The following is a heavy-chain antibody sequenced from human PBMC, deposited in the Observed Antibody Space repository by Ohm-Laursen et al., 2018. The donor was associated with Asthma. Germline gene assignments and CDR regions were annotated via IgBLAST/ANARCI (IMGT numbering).Heavy chain of an antibody. Sequence: TQTLTLTCTVSGFSLRNARMGVSWIRQPPGKALEWLAHIFSNDEKSYSTSLKSRLTISKDTSKSQVFLTMTNVDPVDTATYFCTRINPNYGDPHGWFDPWGQGTLVTVSS. CDR1: GFSLRNARMG. V-gene: IGHV2-26*01. J-gene: IGHJ5*02. CDR2: IFSNDEK. CDR3: TRINPNYGDPHGWFDP. D-gene: IGHD4-17*01.